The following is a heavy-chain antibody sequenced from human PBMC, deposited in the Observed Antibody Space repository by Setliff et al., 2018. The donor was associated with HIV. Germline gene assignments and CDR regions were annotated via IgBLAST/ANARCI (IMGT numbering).Heavy chain of an antibody. D-gene: IGHD6-25*01. CDR3: ARYSPRGYTLTGPY. CDR1: GGSVSSGSYY. V-gene: IGHV4-61*01. CDR2: IYYSGST. Sequence: SETLSLTCTVSGGSVSSGSYYWSWIQQPPGKGLEWIGYIYYSGSTKHNPSLKSRDTISLDTSKNQFSLKLTSVTAADTAVYYCARYSPRGYTLTGPYWGQGTLVTVSS. J-gene: IGHJ4*02.